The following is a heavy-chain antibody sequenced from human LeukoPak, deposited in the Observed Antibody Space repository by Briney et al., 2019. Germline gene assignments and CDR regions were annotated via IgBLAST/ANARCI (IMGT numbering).Heavy chain of an antibody. Sequence: PSETLSLTCAVYGGSFSGYYWSWIRQPPGKGLEWIGYIYYSGSTYYNPSLKSRVTISVDTSKNQFSLKLSSVTAADTAVYYCASRGPYCSSTSCYKDGPQTWFDPWGQGTLVTVSS. J-gene: IGHJ5*02. CDR3: ASRGPYCSSTSCYKDGPQTWFDP. CDR2: IYYSGST. D-gene: IGHD2-2*02. CDR1: GGSFSGYY. V-gene: IGHV4-34*09.